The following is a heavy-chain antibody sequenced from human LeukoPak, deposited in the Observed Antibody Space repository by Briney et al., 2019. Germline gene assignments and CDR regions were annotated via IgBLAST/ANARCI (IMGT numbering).Heavy chain of an antibody. V-gene: IGHV4-34*01. CDR2: INHSGST. CDR1: GGSFSGYY. CDR3: ARGTGDILTGSYYFDY. Sequence: SETLSLTCAVYGGSFSGYYWSWIRQPPGKGLEWIGEINHSGSTNYNPSLKSRVTISVDTSKNQFSPKLSSVTAADTAVYYCARGTGDILTGSYYFDYWGQGTLVTVSS. J-gene: IGHJ4*02. D-gene: IGHD3-9*01.